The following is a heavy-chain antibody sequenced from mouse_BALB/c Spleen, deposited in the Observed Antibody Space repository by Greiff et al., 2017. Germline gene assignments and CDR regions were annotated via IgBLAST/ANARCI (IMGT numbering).Heavy chain of an antibody. CDR2: INPSTGYT. CDR3: ARWWITTVDY. D-gene: IGHD2-4*01. CDR1: GYTFTSYW. Sequence: VQLQQSGAELAKPGASVKMSCKASGYTFTSYWMHWVKQRPGQGLEWIGYINPSTGYTEYNQKFKDKATLTADKSSSTAYMQLSSLTSEDSAVYYCARWWITTVDYWGQGTSVTVSS. V-gene: IGHV1-7*01. J-gene: IGHJ4*01.